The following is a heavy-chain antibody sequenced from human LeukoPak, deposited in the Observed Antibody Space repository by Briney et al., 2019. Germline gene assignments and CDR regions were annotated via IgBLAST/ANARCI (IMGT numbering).Heavy chain of an antibody. J-gene: IGHJ6*03. CDR1: GYTFTSYA. CDR2: INAGNGNT. Sequence: ASVKVSCKASGYTFTSYAMHWVRQAPGQRLEWMGWINAGNGNTKYSQEFQGRVTITRDTSASTAYMELRSLRSDDTAVYYCAREGYYYYYMDVWGKGTTVTIPS. CDR3: AREGYYYYYMDV. V-gene: IGHV1-3*01.